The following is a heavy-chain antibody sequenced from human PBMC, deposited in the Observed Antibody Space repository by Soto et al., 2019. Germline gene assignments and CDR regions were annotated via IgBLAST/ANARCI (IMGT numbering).Heavy chain of an antibody. CDR3: ARAGAGDYVSPDAFDI. Sequence: QVQLQESGPGLVKPSETLSLTCTVSGGSISSYYWSWIRQPPGKGLEWIGYIYYSGSTNYNPSLKSRVTISVDTSKNQFPLKLSSVTAADTAVYYCARAGAGDYVSPDAFDIWGQGTMVTVSS. CDR2: IYYSGST. J-gene: IGHJ3*02. V-gene: IGHV4-59*01. D-gene: IGHD4-17*01. CDR1: GGSISSYY.